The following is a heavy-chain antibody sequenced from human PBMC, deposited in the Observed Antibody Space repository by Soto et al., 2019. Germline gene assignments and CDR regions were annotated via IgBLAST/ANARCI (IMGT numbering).Heavy chain of an antibody. CDR3: ARHHEGYFDY. CDR1: GGSISSYY. J-gene: IGHJ4*02. V-gene: IGHV4-59*08. CDR2: IYFSGST. Sequence: QVQLQESGPGLVKPSETLSLTCTVSGGSISSYYWRWIRQPPGKGLEWDGYIYFSGSTNYNPYLKSRVTVSVDTSKNQFSLKLSSVTAADTAVYYCARHHEGYFDYWGQGTLVTVSS.